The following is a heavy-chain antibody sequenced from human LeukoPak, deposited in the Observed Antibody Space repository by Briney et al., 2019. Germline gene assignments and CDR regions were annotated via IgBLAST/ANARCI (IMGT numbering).Heavy chain of an antibody. CDR1: GFTFTIYG. V-gene: IGHV3-33*01. CDR2: IWYDGSDK. Sequence: GGSLRLSCAASGFTFTIYGMHWVRQAPGKGLEWVAVIWYDGSDKYYADSVKGRFTISRDNSRNTLYLQMNSLRAEDTAVYYCARGSGHYYYYMDVWGKGTTVTVSS. CDR3: ARGSGHYYYYMDV. J-gene: IGHJ6*03.